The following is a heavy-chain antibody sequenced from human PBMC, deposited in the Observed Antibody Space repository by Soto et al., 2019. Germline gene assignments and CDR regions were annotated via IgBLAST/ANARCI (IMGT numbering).Heavy chain of an antibody. CDR1: GFTFSSYG. D-gene: IGHD5-18*01. Sequence: QVQLVESGGGVVQPGRSLRLSCAASGFTFSSYGMHWVRQAPGKGPEWVAVISYDGSNKYYADSVKGRFTISRDNSKNTLYLQMNSLRAEDTAVYYCAREDTAMVTGIGYWGQGTLVTVSS. V-gene: IGHV3-30*03. CDR2: ISYDGSNK. CDR3: AREDTAMVTGIGY. J-gene: IGHJ4*02.